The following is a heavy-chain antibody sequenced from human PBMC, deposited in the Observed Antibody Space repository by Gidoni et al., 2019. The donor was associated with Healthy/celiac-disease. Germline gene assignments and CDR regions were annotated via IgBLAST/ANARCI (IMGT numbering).Heavy chain of an antibody. V-gene: IGHV4-4*02. CDR3: AKQGRGGPSGVVKRRHDYYYYGMDV. CDR1: VGSFSTSNW. Sequence: QVQLQESGPGLVKPSGTLSPTCAVSVGSFSTSNWWRCVRHPPGKGLEWIGEIYHSGSPNYNPSLKSRVAISVDKSKNQFSLKLSSVTAADTAVYYCAKQGRGGPSGVVKRRHDYYYYGMDVWGQGTTVTVSS. J-gene: IGHJ6*02. D-gene: IGHD2-21*01. CDR2: IYHSGSP.